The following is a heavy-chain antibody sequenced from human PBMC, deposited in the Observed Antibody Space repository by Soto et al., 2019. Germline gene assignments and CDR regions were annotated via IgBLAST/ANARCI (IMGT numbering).Heavy chain of an antibody. V-gene: IGHV3-21*01. D-gene: IGHD5-12*01. Sequence: EVQLVESGGGLVKPGGSLRLSCAASGFTFSSYSMNWVRQAPGKGLEWVSSISSSSSYIYYADSVKGRFTISRDNAKNSLYLQMNSLSAEDTAVYYCARDGGDRGYDSYYYYGMDVWGQGTTVTVSS. J-gene: IGHJ6*02. CDR3: ARDGGDRGYDSYYYYGMDV. CDR2: ISSSSSYI. CDR1: GFTFSSYS.